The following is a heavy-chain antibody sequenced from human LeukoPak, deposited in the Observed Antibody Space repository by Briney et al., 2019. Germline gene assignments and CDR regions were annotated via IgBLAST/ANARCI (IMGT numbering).Heavy chain of an antibody. D-gene: IGHD2-2*01. CDR2: IYYSGST. Sequence: SETLSLTCTVSGGSISSSSYYWGWIRQPPGKGLEWIGSIYYSGSTYYNPSFKSRVTISVDTSKNQFSLKLSSVTAADTAVYYCARQLGYCSSTSCEITDYWGQGTLVTVSS. V-gene: IGHV4-39*01. J-gene: IGHJ4*02. CDR1: GGSISSSSYY. CDR3: ARQLGYCSSTSCEITDY.